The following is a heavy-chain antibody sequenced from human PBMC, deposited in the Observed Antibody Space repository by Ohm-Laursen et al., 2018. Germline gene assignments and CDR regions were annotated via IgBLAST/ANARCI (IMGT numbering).Heavy chain of an antibody. CDR1: GLSISNSNW. J-gene: IGHJ4*02. D-gene: IGHD2-15*01. Sequence: SETLSLTCDVSGLSISNSNWWGWIRQPPGKGLEWVGYLYYSGTTYYNPSLKRRVTISVDTSKNQFSLRLSSVTAADTAVYYCARRGSGGRSFDYWGQGSLVTVSS. V-gene: IGHV4-28*01. CDR2: LYYSGTT. CDR3: ARRGSGGRSFDY.